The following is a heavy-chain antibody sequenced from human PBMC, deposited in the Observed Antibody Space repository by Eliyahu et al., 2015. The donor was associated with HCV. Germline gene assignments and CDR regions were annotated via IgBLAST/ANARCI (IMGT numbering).Heavy chain of an antibody. CDR2: ISAYNGNT. CDR1: GYTFTSYG. J-gene: IGHJ6*02. D-gene: IGHD5-18*01. V-gene: IGHV1-18*01. CDR3: ARDTAPGAELNYYGMDV. Sequence: QVQLVQSGAEVKKPGASVKVSCKASGYTFTSYGISWVRQAPGQGLEWMGWISAYNGNTNXAQKLQGRVTMTTDTSTSTAYMELRSLRSDDTAVYYCARDTAPGAELNYYGMDVWGQGTTVTVSS.